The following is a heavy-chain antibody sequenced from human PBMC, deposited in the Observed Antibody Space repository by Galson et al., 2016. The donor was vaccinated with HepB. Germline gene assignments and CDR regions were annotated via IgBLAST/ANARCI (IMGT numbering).Heavy chain of an antibody. Sequence: SVKVSCKASGYTFTTYYIHWVRQAPGQGLEWMGGVNPNTGTTIYARKFQGRVTMTSDTSINTAYLELSGLKSDDTAVYYCARDLSIAMADARDWFDPWGQGTPITVSS. CDR1: GYTFTTYY. CDR3: ARDLSIAMADARDWFDP. D-gene: IGHD6-19*01. J-gene: IGHJ5*02. V-gene: IGHV1-2*02. CDR2: VNPNTGTT.